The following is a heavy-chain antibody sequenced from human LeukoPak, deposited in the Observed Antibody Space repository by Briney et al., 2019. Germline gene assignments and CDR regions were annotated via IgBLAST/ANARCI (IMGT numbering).Heavy chain of an antibody. V-gene: IGHV4-4*07. CDR1: GDSISSYY. CDR2: IYTSGST. CDR3: ARDGYDSSGYYLGVYY. Sequence: PSETLSLTCAVSGDSISSYYWSWIRQPAGKGLEWIGRIYTSGSTNYNPSLKSRVTMSVDTSKNQFSLKLSSVTAADTAVYYCARDGYDSSGYYLGVYYWGQGTLVTVSS. D-gene: IGHD3-22*01. J-gene: IGHJ4*02.